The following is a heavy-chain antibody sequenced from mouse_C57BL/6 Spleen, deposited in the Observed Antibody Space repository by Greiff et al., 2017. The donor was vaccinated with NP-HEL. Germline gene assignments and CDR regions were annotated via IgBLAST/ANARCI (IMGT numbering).Heavy chain of an antibody. CDR2: IDPETGGT. Sequence: QVQLQQSGAELVRPGASVTLSCKASGYTFTDYEMHWVKQTPVHGLEWIGAIDPETGGTAYNQKFKGKAILTADKSSSTAYMELRSLTSEDSAVYYCTGINNWYFDVWGTGTTVTVSS. D-gene: IGHD2-4*01. CDR1: GYTFTDYE. CDR3: TGINNWYFDV. J-gene: IGHJ1*03. V-gene: IGHV1-15*01.